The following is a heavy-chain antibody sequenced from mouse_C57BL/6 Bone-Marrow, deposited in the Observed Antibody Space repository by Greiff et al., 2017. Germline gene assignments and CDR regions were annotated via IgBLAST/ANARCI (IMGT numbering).Heavy chain of an antibody. CDR2: LYPRDGST. Sequence: VPLQQSDAELVTPGASVKISCKASGYTFTDHTIHWLKQRPEQGLEWIGYLYPRDGSTKYNEKFKGTDTLTAAQSSSPAYMPLNSLTSEDSAVYVWSREVGGDSSDYPAWFAYWGQGTLGTVAA. CDR3: SREVGGDSSDYPAWFAY. J-gene: IGHJ3*01. CDR1: GYTFTDHT. D-gene: IGHD3-2*02. V-gene: IGHV1-78*01.